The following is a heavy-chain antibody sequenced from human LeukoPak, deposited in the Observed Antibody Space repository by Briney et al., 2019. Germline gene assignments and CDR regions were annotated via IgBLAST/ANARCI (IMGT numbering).Heavy chain of an antibody. CDR3: ARVGPPYYYYYMDV. V-gene: IGHV3-7*01. J-gene: IGHJ6*03. CDR2: IKQDGSEK. CDR1: GFTFSSYW. Sequence: GGSLRLSCAASGFTFSSYWMTWVRQSPGKGLEWVANIKQDGSEKYSVDSLKGRFTISRDNAKKLLYLQMNSLRVEDTAVYYCARVGPPYYYYYMDVWGKGTTVTVSS.